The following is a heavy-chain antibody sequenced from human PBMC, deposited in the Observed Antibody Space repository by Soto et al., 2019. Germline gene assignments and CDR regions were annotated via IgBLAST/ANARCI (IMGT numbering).Heavy chain of an antibody. J-gene: IGHJ6*02. V-gene: IGHV2-5*01. Sequence: QITLKEAGPTLVKPTQTLTLTCTFSGFSLSTTGEGVFWIRQPPGKAPEWLALVHWNDDKRYSPSLRPRLTIRKDTSRNQVVLSLINLDPVDTGTYYCAHRRLGDTRPDYNGLVVWGQGTTVIVSS. CDR1: GFSLSTTGEG. CDR3: AHRRLGDTRPDYNGLVV. CDR2: VHWNDDK. D-gene: IGHD3-3*01.